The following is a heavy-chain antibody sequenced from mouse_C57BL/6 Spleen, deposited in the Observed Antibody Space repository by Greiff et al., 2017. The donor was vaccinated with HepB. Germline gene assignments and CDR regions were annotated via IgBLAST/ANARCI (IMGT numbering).Heavy chain of an antibody. CDR1: GYTFTDYN. V-gene: IGHV1-22*01. CDR2: INPNNGGT. Sequence: VQLKQSGPELVKPGASVKMSCKASGYTFTDYNMHWVKQSHGKSLEWIGYINPNNGGTSYNQKFKGKATLTVNKSSSTAYMELRSLTSEDSAVYYCARCYYYGSSYYFDYWGQGTTLTVSS. D-gene: IGHD1-1*01. CDR3: ARCYYYGSSYYFDY. J-gene: IGHJ2*01.